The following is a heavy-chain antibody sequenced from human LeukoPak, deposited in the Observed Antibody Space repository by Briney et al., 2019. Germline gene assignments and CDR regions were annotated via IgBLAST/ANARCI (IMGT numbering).Heavy chain of an antibody. V-gene: IGHV4-59*12. Sequence: SETLSLTCTVSGGSIGNYYWSWLRQAPGKGLEWVGYVYYTGSANYNPSLKSRVTISVDTSKNQFSLKLSSVTAADTAVYYCARVDRYTAASWFDPWGQGTLVTVSS. J-gene: IGHJ5*02. CDR3: ARVDRYTAASWFDP. D-gene: IGHD3-16*02. CDR1: GGSIGNYY. CDR2: VYYTGSA.